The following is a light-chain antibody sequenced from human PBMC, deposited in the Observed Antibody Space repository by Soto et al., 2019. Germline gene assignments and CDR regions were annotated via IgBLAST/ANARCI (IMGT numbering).Light chain of an antibody. CDR1: TSDIGVYKY. CDR2: DVS. CDR3: PSGKTSPTVV. J-gene: IGLJ3*02. V-gene: IGLV2-14*03. Sequence: QSVLTQPASVSGSPGQSIAISCTGTTSDIGVYKYVCWYQQHPGKVPKLMIYDVSNRPSGVSDRFSGSKSGNTASLTTSGLQPEKEADYYCPSGKTSPTVVFGGGPKLTVL.